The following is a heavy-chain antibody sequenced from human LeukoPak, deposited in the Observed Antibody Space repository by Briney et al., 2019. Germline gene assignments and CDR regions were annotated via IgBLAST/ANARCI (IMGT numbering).Heavy chain of an antibody. CDR2: INPNSGGT. CDR1: GYTFTGYY. CDR3: ARASFGELLSFDY. Sequence: ASVKVSCKASGYTFTGYYMHWVRQAPGQGLEWMGWINPNSGGTNYAQKFQGRVTMTRDTSISTAYMELSRLRSDDTVVYYCARASFGELLSFDYWGQGTLVTVSS. D-gene: IGHD3-10*01. V-gene: IGHV1-2*02. J-gene: IGHJ4*02.